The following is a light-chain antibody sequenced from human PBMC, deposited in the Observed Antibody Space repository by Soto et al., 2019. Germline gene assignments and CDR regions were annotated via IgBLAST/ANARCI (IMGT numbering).Light chain of an antibody. Sequence: QLVLTQSPSASASLGDSVKLTCTLSSGHSSYDIAWPQHQPGKGPHRLMKLYSDGRHTTGDGIPDRFSSSGSGTERSLTISSLQSEDEADYCCQTWGTGPWVFGGGTKVTVL. CDR1: SGHSSYD. CDR2: LYSDGRH. V-gene: IGLV4-69*01. CDR3: QTWGTGPWV. J-gene: IGLJ3*02.